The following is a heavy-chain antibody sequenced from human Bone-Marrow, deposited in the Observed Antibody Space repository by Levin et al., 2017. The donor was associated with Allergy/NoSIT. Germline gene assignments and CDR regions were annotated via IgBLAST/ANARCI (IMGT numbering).Heavy chain of an antibody. J-gene: IGHJ4*02. Sequence: PGGSLRLSCAASGFTFDDFGMHWVRQVPGKGLEWVAGISWNSGDIGYAVSVKGRFTISRDNARNSLHLQMNSLRVEDTALYYSARDGKIASIFGVVITGGLNNWGQGTLVTVSS. CDR2: ISWNSGDI. CDR1: GFTFDDFG. V-gene: IGHV3-9*01. CDR3: ARDGKIASIFGVVITGGLNN. D-gene: IGHD3-3*01.